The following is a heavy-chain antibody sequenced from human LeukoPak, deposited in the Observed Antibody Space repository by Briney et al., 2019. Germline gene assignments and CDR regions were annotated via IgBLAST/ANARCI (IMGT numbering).Heavy chain of an antibody. D-gene: IGHD6-13*01. CDR2: IKPDGSQK. CDR1: GFTFSTYY. J-gene: IGHJ5*02. V-gene: IGHV3-7*01. Sequence: GGSLTLSCAASGFTFSTYYMTWVRQPAGGGLEWVAVIKPDGSQKYHVDSVMGRSTISQDNAKNSLYLQINALRADDRARYYCATGLYSSSPWGQGTLVTVSS. CDR3: ATGLYSSSP.